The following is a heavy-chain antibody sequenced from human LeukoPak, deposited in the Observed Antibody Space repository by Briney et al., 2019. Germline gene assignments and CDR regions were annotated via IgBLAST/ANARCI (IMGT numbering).Heavy chain of an antibody. V-gene: IGHV7-4-1*02. J-gene: IGHJ5*02. CDR1: GYTFTRHY. D-gene: IGHD3-22*01. Sequence: ASVKVSCKASGYTFTRHYMHWVRQAPGQGLEWMGWINTNTGNPTYAQGFTGRFVFSLDTSVSTAYLQISSLKAEDTAVYYCARDPDFYYDSSGYSNWFDPWGQGSLVTVSS. CDR3: ARDPDFYYDSSGYSNWFDP. CDR2: INTNTGNP.